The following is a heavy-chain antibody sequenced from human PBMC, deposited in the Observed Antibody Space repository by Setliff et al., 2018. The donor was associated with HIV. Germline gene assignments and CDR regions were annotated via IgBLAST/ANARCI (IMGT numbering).Heavy chain of an antibody. CDR1: GFTFSTYA. CDR3: AREGSGWDPGY. J-gene: IGHJ4*02. V-gene: IGHV3-30*07. CDR2: ISYDGSNK. D-gene: IGHD6-19*01. Sequence: PGGSLRLSCVASGFTFSTYAMHWVRQAPGKGLEWVALISYDGSNKYYADSVKGRFTISRDNAKNSLFLRMNSLRVEDTAVYYCAREGSGWDPGYWGQGSLVTVSS.